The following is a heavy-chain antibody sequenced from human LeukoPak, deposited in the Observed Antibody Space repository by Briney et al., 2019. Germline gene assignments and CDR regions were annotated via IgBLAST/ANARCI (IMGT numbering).Heavy chain of an antibody. CDR2: IYYSGST. V-gene: IGHV4-59*05. Sequence: SETLSLTCTVSGGSINSFYWTWIRQPPGKGLEWIGSIYYSGSTYYNPSLKSRVTISVDTSKNQFSLKLSSVTAADTAVYYCARTPTVTFFDYWGQGTLVTVSS. J-gene: IGHJ4*02. D-gene: IGHD4-17*01. CDR3: ARTPTVTFFDY. CDR1: GGSINSFY.